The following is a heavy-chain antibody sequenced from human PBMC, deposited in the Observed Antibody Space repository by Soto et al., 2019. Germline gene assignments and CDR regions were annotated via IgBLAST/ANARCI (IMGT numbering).Heavy chain of an antibody. J-gene: IGHJ1*01. CDR3: ARGSPSSSWFLQF. Sequence: QVHLQQWGAGLLTPSETLSLTCAVSGGSFSGYFWSWIRQTPGTGLEWIGEITPRGGTNYNPSLKSRLTISIDTSKNHFSLKVTSVTAADTGVYYCARGSPSSSWFLQFWGQGSPVIVSS. CDR1: GGSFSGYF. D-gene: IGHD6-13*01. V-gene: IGHV4-34*01. CDR2: ITPRGGT.